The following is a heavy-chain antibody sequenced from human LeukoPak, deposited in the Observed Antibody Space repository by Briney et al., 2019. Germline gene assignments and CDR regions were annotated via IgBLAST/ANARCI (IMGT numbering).Heavy chain of an antibody. D-gene: IGHD3-22*01. CDR3: AKVNYDPLFDI. CDR1: GFTFHDYA. CDR2: ISGDGGST. Sequence: GGSLRLSCAASGFTFHDYAMHWVRQAPGKALEGVSVISGDGGSTYYADSAKGRFTISRDNSKNSLYLQMNSLSTEDTALYYCAKVNYDPLFDIWGQGTMVTVP. J-gene: IGHJ3*02. V-gene: IGHV3-43*02.